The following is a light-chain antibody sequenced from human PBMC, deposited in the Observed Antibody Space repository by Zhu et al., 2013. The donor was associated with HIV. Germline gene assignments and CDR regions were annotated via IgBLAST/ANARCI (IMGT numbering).Light chain of an antibody. CDR1: QRISTF. Sequence: IQMTQSPSTLSASVGDRVTITCRASQRISTFLAWYQQKPGKAPQLLIYGASTLEGGVPSRFGGRGSGTEFTLTIDSLQPEDFATYYCQHVNNNAAFGPGTNLDV. J-gene: IGKJ3*01. CDR2: GAS. CDR3: QHVNNNAA. V-gene: IGKV1-9*01.